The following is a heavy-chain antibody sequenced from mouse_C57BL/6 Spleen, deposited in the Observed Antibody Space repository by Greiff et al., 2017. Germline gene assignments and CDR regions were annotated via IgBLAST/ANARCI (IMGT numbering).Heavy chain of an antibody. D-gene: IGHD3-2*02. J-gene: IGHJ3*01. CDR3: ARGSSGPWFAY. CDR1: GYTFTSYW. V-gene: IGHV1-52*01. CDR2: IDPSDSET. Sequence: QVQLQQPGAELVRPGSSVKLSCKASGYTFTSYWMHWVKQRPIQGLEWIGNIDPSDSETHYNQKFKDKATLTVDKSSSTAYMQLSSLTSEASAVYCCARGSSGPWFAYWGQGTLVTVSA.